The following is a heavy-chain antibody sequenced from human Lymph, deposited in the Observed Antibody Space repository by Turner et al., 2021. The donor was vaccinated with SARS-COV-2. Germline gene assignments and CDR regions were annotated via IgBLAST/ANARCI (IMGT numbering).Heavy chain of an antibody. J-gene: IGHJ4*02. Sequence: QLQLQESGPGLVKPSETLSLTCTVSGGSISSSSHYWGWIRQPPGRVLEWIVHSYYSGSNYYNPSLKSRVTISVDTSKNQFSLKLSSVTAADTAVYYCARLVRRAEYYFDYWGQGTLVTVSS. CDR2: SYYSGSN. CDR1: GGSISSSSHY. CDR3: ARLVRRAEYYFDY. V-gene: IGHV4-39*01. D-gene: IGHD3-10*01.